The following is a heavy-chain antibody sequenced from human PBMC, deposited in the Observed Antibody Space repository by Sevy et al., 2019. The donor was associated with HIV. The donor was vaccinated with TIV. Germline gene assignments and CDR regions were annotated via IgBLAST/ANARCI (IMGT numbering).Heavy chain of an antibody. CDR3: AKDMVYAGFYYYYGMDV. CDR1: GFTFSSYA. V-gene: IGHV3-23*01. J-gene: IGHJ6*02. D-gene: IGHD2-8*01. Sequence: GGSLRLSCAASGFTFSSYAMSWVRQAPGKGLEWVSAISGSGGSTYYADSVKGRFTISRDNSKNTLYLQMNSLRAEDTAVYCCAKDMVYAGFYYYYGMDVWGQGTTVTVSS. CDR2: ISGSGGST.